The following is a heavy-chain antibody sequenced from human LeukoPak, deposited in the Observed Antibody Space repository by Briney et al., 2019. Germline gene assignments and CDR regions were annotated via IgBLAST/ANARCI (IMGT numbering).Heavy chain of an antibody. V-gene: IGHV4-38-2*02. CDR1: GYSISSGYY. D-gene: IGHD3-10*01. CDR2: IYYSGST. J-gene: IGHJ5*02. Sequence: SETLSLTCTVSGYSISSGYYWGWIRQPPGKGLEWIGYIYYSGSTNYNPSLKSRVTISVDTSKNQFSLKLSSVTAADTAVYYCARDITYGSGIRWFDPWGQGTLVTVSS. CDR3: ARDITYGSGIRWFDP.